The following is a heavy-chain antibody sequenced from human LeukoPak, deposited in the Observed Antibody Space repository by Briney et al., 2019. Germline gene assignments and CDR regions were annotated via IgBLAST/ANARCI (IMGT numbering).Heavy chain of an antibody. Sequence: KPSETLSLTCTVSGGSISSYYWSWIRQPPGKGLEWIGYIYYSGSTNYNPSLKSRVTISVDTSKNQFSLKLSSVTAADTAVYYCARQSTDYSGCLPLWGQGTLVTVSS. D-gene: IGHD3-10*01. CDR2: IYYSGST. CDR3: ARQSTDYSGCLPL. J-gene: IGHJ4*02. CDR1: GGSISSYY. V-gene: IGHV4-59*08.